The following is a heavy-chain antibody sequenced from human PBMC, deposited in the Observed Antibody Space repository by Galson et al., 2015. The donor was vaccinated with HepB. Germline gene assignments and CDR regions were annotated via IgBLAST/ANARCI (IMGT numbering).Heavy chain of an antibody. CDR1: GGSISSGGYY. J-gene: IGHJ5*02. Sequence: TLSLTCTVSGGSISSGGYYWSWIRQHPGKGLEWIGYIYYSGSTYYNPSLKSRVTISVDTSKNQFSLKLSSVTAADTAVYYCARTHQLLETNWFDPWGQGTLVTVSS. D-gene: IGHD2-21*01. CDR2: IYYSGST. CDR3: ARTHQLLETNWFDP. V-gene: IGHV4-31*03.